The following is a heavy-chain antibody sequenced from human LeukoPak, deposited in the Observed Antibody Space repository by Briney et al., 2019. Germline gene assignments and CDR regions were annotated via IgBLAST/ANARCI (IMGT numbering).Heavy chain of an antibody. D-gene: IGHD3-22*01. V-gene: IGHV3-23*01. CDR1: GFTFSSYA. J-gene: IGHJ4*02. CDR2: IGGSGGST. CDR3: AKEGGAYDSSGYYFDY. Sequence: GGSLRLSCAASGFTFSSYAMSWVRQAPGKGLEWASAIGGSGGSTYYADSVKGRFTISRDNSKNTLYLQMNSLRAEDTAVYYCAKEGGAYDSSGYYFDYWGQGTLVTVSS.